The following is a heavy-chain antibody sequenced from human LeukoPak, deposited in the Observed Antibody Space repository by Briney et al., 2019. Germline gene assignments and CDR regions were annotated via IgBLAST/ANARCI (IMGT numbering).Heavy chain of an antibody. CDR3: ARGDSSGWPAPDY. J-gene: IGHJ4*02. V-gene: IGHV3-53*04. D-gene: IGHD6-19*01. Sequence: PGGSLRLSCAASGFTVSSNYMSWVRQAPGKGLEWVSVIYSGGSTYYADSVKGRFTISRHNSKNTLYLQMNSLRAEDTAVYYCARGDSSGWPAPDYWGQGTLVTVSS. CDR2: IYSGGST. CDR1: GFTVSSNY.